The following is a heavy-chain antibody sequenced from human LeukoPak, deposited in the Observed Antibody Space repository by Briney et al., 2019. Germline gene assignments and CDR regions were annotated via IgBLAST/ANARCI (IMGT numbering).Heavy chain of an antibody. CDR1: GGSISSYY. D-gene: IGHD2-15*01. Sequence: SSETLSLTCTVSGGSISSYYWSWIRQPPGKGLEWIGYIYYSGSTNYNPSLKSRVTISVDTSKNQFSLKLSSVTAADTAVYYCAISSGGTPTLDYWGQGTLVTVSS. V-gene: IGHV4-59*01. J-gene: IGHJ4*02. CDR2: IYYSGST. CDR3: AISSGGTPTLDY.